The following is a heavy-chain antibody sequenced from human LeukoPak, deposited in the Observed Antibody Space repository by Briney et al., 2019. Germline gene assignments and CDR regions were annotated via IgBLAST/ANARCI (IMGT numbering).Heavy chain of an antibody. V-gene: IGHV3-33*06. CDR1: GFTFSSYG. CDR2: IWYDGSNK. J-gene: IGHJ4*02. CDR3: AKAGRTTVTNPYFDY. D-gene: IGHD4-17*01. Sequence: GGSLRLSCAASGFTFSSYGMHWVRQAPGKGLEWVAVIWYDGSNKYYADSVKGRFAISRDNSKNTLYLQMNSLRAEDTAVYYCAKAGRTTVTNPYFDYWGQGTLVTVSS.